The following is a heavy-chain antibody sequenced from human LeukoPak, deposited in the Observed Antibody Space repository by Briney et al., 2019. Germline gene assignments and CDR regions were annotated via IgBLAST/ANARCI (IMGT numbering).Heavy chain of an antibody. V-gene: IGHV3-30*02. CDR3: AKPNLGYCSSTSCYQYHWFDP. CDR1: GFTFSSYG. D-gene: IGHD2-2*01. CDR2: IRYDGSNK. Sequence: GGSLRLSCAASGFTFSSYGMHWVRQAPGKGLEWVAFIRYDGSNKYYADSVKGRFTISRDNSKNTLYLQMNSLRAEDTAVYYCAKPNLGYCSSTSCYQYHWFDPWGQGTLVTVSS. J-gene: IGHJ5*02.